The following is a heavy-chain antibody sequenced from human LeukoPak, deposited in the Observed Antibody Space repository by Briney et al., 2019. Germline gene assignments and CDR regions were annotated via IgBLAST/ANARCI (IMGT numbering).Heavy chain of an antibody. CDR2: ISSSSSTI. CDR3: AKVSGIVVVTAQRRNWFDP. J-gene: IGHJ5*02. D-gene: IGHD2-21*02. Sequence: GGSLRLSCAASGFTFSSYSMNWVRQAPGKGLEWVSYISSSSSTIYYADSVKGRFTISRDNSKNTLYLQMNSLRAEDTAVYYCAKVSGIVVVTAQRRNWFDPWGQGTLVTVSS. CDR1: GFTFSSYS. V-gene: IGHV3-48*01.